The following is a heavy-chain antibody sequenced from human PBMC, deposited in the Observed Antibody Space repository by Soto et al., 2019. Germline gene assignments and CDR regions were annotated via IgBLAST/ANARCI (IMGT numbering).Heavy chain of an antibody. CDR1: GFTFSSYW. Sequence: PGGSLRLSCAASGFTFSSYWMHWVRQAPGKGLVWVSRINSDGSSTSYADSVKGRFTISRDDAKNTLYLQMNSLRAEDTAVYYCETYYYDSSGLDFDYWGQGTLVTVSS. J-gene: IGHJ4*02. D-gene: IGHD3-22*01. CDR2: INSDGSST. CDR3: ETYYYDSSGLDFDY. V-gene: IGHV3-74*01.